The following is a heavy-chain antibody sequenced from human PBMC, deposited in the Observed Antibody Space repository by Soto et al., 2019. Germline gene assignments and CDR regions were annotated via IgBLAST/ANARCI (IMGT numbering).Heavy chain of an antibody. CDR1: GFSFSSYS. D-gene: IGHD3-9*01. Sequence: GGSLRLSCAASGFSFSSYSMNWVRQAPGKGLEWVSYISGGGGTTYYADSVKGRFTISRDNAKKSLYLQLSSLRDVDTAVYYGGRDRRGGIKKLYFNKGGREPLVTVSS. V-gene: IGHV3-48*02. CDR2: ISGGGGTT. J-gene: IGHJ4*02. CDR3: GRDRRGGIKKLYFNK.